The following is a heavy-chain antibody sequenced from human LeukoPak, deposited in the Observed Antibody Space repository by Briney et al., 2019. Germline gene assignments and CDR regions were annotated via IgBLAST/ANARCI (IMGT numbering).Heavy chain of an antibody. CDR3: AREGGSSRYQIDY. Sequence: GGSLRLSCAASGFSISDYYMTWIRQAPGKGLEWLSSSRSSTIYTDYAESVKGRFTISRDNAKNSLSLQMNSLRAGDTAVYYCAREGGSSRYQIDYWGQGTLVTVSS. D-gene: IGHD6-13*01. CDR1: GFSISDYY. J-gene: IGHJ4*02. V-gene: IGHV3-11*05. CDR2: SRSSTIYT.